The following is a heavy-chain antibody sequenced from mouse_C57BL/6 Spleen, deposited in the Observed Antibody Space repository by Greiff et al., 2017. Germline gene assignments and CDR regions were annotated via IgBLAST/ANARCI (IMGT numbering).Heavy chain of an antibody. Sequence: VKLMESGAELARPGASVKLSCKASGYTFTSYGISWVKQRTGQGLEWIGEIYPRSGNTYYNEKFKGKATLTADKSSSTAYMELRSLTSEDSAVYFCARVRDSSGYVDYWGQGTTLTVSS. D-gene: IGHD3-2*02. J-gene: IGHJ2*01. V-gene: IGHV1-81*01. CDR1: GYTFTSYG. CDR3: ARVRDSSGYVDY. CDR2: IYPRSGNT.